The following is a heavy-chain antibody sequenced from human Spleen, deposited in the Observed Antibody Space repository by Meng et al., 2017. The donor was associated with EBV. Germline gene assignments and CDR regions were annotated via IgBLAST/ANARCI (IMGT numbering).Heavy chain of an antibody. Sequence: QVQVVESGAEVKEPGSSVKVSFKTSGGTFRSDAVSWVRQAPGQGLEWMGGLIPKSDAPYYAQKFQDRVTITADESTSTHYMDLSGLRSEDTAVYYCASESGRGFTPDYWGQGTLVTVSS. CDR1: GGTFRSDA. CDR2: LIPKSDAP. D-gene: IGHD3-10*01. J-gene: IGHJ4*02. V-gene: IGHV1-69*01. CDR3: ASESGRGFTPDY.